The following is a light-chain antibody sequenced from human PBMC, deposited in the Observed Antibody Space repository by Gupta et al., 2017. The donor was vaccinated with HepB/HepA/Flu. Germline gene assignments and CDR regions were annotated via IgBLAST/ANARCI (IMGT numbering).Light chain of an antibody. Sequence: SALTQPAPVSGSPGQSITISCTGASSDIGSDRLVSWFQQHPGKVPTLIIYEFTKRPSGVSSRFSGSQSANAASLTISGLRAEDEADYYCSSYTSTNTVFGGGTKVTVL. CDR3: SSYTSTNTV. CDR2: EFT. V-gene: IGLV2-23*02. CDR1: SSDIGSDRL. J-gene: IGLJ2*01.